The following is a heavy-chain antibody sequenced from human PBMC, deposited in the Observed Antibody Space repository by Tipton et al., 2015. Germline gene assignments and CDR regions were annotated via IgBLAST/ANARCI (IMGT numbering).Heavy chain of an antibody. J-gene: IGHJ4*02. Sequence: SLRLSCAASEFTFSSYAMNWVRQAPGKGLEWVSGITGSGDNTYYTDSVKGRFTISRDNAKNTLYLQMNSLKTEDTAVYYCSGDSSSSVDYFDSWGQGTLVTVSS. V-gene: IGHV3-23*01. CDR1: EFTFSSYA. CDR2: ITGSGDNT. CDR3: SGDSSSSVDYFDS. D-gene: IGHD6-6*01.